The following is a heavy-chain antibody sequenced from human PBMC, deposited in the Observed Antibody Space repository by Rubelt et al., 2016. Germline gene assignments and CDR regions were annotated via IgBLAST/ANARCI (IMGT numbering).Heavy chain of an antibody. D-gene: IGHD2-2*01. Sequence: QVQLQQWGAGLLKPSETLSLTCAVYGGSFSGYYWSWIRQPPGKGLEWIGEINHSGSTNYNPSLKSQVTISVEPSKNQFSLKCSFWTAADTAVYYCASFNCSSTSCYTDYWGQGTLVTVSS. J-gene: IGHJ4*02. CDR1: GGSFSGYY. CDR2: INHSGST. V-gene: IGHV4-34*01. CDR3: ASFNCSSTSCYTDY.